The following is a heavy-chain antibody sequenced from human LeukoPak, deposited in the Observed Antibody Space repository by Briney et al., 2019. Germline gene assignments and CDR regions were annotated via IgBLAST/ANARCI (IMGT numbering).Heavy chain of an antibody. Sequence: GGSLRLSCAASGFTFSYYSMNWVRQAPGKGLEWVSYISSSSGTIHYADSVKGRFTISRDNAQNSLYLQMNSLRDEDTAVYYCARDWGGNLDYWGQGTLVTVSS. D-gene: IGHD2-21*01. J-gene: IGHJ4*02. V-gene: IGHV3-48*02. CDR3: ARDWGGNLDY. CDR2: ISSSSGTI. CDR1: GFTFSYYS.